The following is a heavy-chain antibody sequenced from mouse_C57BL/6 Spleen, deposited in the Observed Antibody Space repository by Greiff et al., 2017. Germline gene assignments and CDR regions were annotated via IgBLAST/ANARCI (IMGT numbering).Heavy chain of an antibody. CDR1: GYSITSGYY. D-gene: IGHD4-1*01. J-gene: IGHJ2*01. Sequence: EVQLVESGPGLVKPSQSLSLTCSVTGYSITSGYYWNWIRQFPGNKLEWMGYISYDGSNNYNPSLKNRISITRDTSKNQFFLKLNSVTTEDTATYYCARDRELGEGDDWGQGTTLTVSS. CDR3: ARDRELGEGDD. V-gene: IGHV3-6*01. CDR2: ISYDGSN.